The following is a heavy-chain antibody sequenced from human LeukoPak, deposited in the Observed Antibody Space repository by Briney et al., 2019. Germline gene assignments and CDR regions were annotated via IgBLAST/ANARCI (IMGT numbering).Heavy chain of an antibody. Sequence: GGSLRLSCAASGFTFSSFAMHWVRQAPGKGLEWVAVISYDGSNKYYVDSVKGRFTISRDNSKNTLYLQMNSLRADDTAVYYCARDHGHSSGYYYLFDSWGQGTLVTVSS. CDR2: ISYDGSNK. CDR3: ARDHGHSSGYYYLFDS. D-gene: IGHD3-22*01. CDR1: GFTFSSFA. V-gene: IGHV3-30*04. J-gene: IGHJ4*02.